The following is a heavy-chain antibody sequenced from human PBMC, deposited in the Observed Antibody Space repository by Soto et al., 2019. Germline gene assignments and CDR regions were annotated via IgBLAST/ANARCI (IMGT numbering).Heavy chain of an antibody. CDR1: GFRISDYA. J-gene: IGHJ4*02. CDR2: ISDSGTRT. CDR3: AKDGIRKDDY. V-gene: IGHV3-23*01. Sequence: EVQLLESGGGFIQPGGSLRLSWSASGFRISDYAMSWVRQAPGKGLEWVSSISDSGTRTFYADSVKGRFAISRDTSKNTVYMQMNNVRVGDTALYYCAKDGIRKDDYWGQGTVVTVSS.